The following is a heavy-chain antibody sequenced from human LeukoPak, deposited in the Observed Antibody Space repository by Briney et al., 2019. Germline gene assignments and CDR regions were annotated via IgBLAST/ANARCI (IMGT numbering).Heavy chain of an antibody. J-gene: IGHJ5*02. CDR2: IYTSGST. CDR1: GGSISSYY. D-gene: IGHD3/OR15-3a*01. Sequence: KPSETLSLTCTVSGGSISSYYWSWIRQPAGKGLEWVGRIYTSGSTNYNPSLKSRVTMSVDTSKNQFSLKLSSATAADTAVYYCAGDLDWNWFDPWGQGTLVTVSS. CDR3: AGDLDWNWFDP. V-gene: IGHV4-4*07.